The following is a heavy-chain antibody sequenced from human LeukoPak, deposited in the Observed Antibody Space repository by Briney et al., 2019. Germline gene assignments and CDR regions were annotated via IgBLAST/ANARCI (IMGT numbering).Heavy chain of an antibody. CDR1: GGTFSSYA. J-gene: IGHJ5*02. CDR3: AIEFSSGYFNWFDP. Sequence: GASVKVSCKASGGTFSSYAISWVRQAPGQGLEWMGGIIPIFGTANYAQKFQGRVTITADESTGTAYMELSSLRSEDTAVYYCAIEFSSGYFNWFDPWGQGTLVTVSS. V-gene: IGHV1-69*13. D-gene: IGHD3-22*01. CDR2: IIPIFGTA.